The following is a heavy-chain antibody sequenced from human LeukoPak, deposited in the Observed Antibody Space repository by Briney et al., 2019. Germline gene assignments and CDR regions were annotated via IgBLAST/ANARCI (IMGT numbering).Heavy chain of an antibody. CDR2: IYHTGST. CDR1: GGSVSDYY. V-gene: IGHV4-59*02. CDR3: ARLGLAYYYGSGSYYNYFDY. D-gene: IGHD3-10*01. J-gene: IGHJ4*02. Sequence: SETLSLTCTISGGSVSDYYWSWIRQSPGKGLEWIGYIYHTGSTSYSPSLKSRVTISADTSQNQFSLKLSSVTAADTAVYYCARLGLAYYYGSGSYYNYFDYWGQGTLVTVSS.